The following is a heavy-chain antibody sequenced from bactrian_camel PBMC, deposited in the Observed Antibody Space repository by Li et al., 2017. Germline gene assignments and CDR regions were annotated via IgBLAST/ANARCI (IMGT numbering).Heavy chain of an antibody. D-gene: IGHD5*01. CDR1: GATYSSYR. V-gene: IGHV3S10*01. CDR3: AATTDCYPSPEYNY. J-gene: IGHJ4*01. CDR2: IDSDGK. Sequence: DVQLVESGGGLVQPGGSLRLSCAASGATYSSYRMAWFRLAPGKDREGVAHIDSDGKWYAESLKGRSTISTDDANNTLWLQMNNLKPEDTAMYYCAATTDCYPSPEYNYWGQGTQVTVS.